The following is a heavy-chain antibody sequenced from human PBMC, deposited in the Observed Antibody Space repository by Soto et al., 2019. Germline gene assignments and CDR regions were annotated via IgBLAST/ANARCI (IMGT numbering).Heavy chain of an antibody. CDR2: ISYSGNT. J-gene: IGHJ3*02. V-gene: IGHV4-31*03. CDR3: ARTSIFGVVLNAFDI. CDR1: GGSFSCGGYY. D-gene: IGHD3-3*01. Sequence: TLSLTCTVSGGSFSCGGYYWNFIRQHPGKGLEWMGYISYSGNTKYKPSLQSRITISVDTSENQFSLRLTSVTAADTAIYFCARTSIFGVVLNAFDIWGQGTLVTVSS.